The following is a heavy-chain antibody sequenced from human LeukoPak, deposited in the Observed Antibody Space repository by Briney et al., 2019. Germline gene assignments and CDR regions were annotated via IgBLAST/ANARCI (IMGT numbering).Heavy chain of an antibody. Sequence: PGGSLRLSCVASGFTFSSYAMSWVRKTPGKGLEWVSSISSSSSYIYYADSVKGRFTISRDNAKNSLYLQMNSLRAEDTAVYYCASRAGYCSSTSCYSGYWGQGTLVTVSS. CDR2: ISSSSSYI. CDR1: GFTFSSYA. J-gene: IGHJ4*02. D-gene: IGHD2-2*01. CDR3: ASRAGYCSSTSCYSGY. V-gene: IGHV3-21*01.